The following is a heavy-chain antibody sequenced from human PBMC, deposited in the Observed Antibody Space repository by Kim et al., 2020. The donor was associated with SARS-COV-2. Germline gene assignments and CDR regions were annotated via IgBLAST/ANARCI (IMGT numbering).Heavy chain of an antibody. CDR2: IYHSGRA. CDR3: AGDRGYGHHDY. Sequence: SETLSLTCAVSGVSITIDDYHWSWIQQPPGKGLEWIGYIYHSGRAFYNPSLKSRVAMSVDTSVDQFSLRLSSVTAADTAVYYCAGDRGYGHHDYWGQG. CDR1: GVSITIDDYH. D-gene: IGHD5-12*01. J-gene: IGHJ4*02. V-gene: IGHV4-30-2*01.